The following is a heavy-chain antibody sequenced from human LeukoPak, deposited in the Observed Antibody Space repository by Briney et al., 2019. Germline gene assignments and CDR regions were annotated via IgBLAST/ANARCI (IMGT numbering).Heavy chain of an antibody. J-gene: IGHJ3*02. Sequence: IVPIFGTANYAQKFQGRVTITADESTSTAYIELSSLRSEDTAVYYCARADTSMVNKGAFEIWGQGTMVTVS. V-gene: IGHV1-69*01. D-gene: IGHD5-18*01. CDR3: ARADTSMVNKGAFEI. CDR2: IVPIFGTA.